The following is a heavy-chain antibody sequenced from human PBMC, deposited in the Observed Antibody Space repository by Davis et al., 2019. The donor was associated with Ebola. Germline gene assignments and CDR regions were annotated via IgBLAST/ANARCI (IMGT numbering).Heavy chain of an antibody. CDR3: ARARFFSWLQLSSSSYYFDY. CDR1: GGSFNSYY. J-gene: IGHJ4*02. V-gene: IGHV4-34*01. D-gene: IGHD5-24*01. CDR2: INHSGSS. Sequence: PGGSLRLSCAVNGGSFNSYYWTWLRQPPGKGLEWVGEINHSGSSNYNPSLKSRVTISVDSSKNQISLSLSSVTAADTAMYYCARARFFSWLQLSSSSYYFDYWGQGTLVTVSS.